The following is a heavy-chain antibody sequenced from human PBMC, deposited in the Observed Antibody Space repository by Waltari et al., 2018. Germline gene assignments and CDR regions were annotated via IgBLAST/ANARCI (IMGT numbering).Heavy chain of an antibody. CDR3: ANSITMVRGVGYYYYMDV. J-gene: IGHJ6*03. Sequence: QVQLVESGGGVVQPGGSLRLSCAASGFTFSSYGLHWVRQAPGKGLEWVGFIRYYGSNKYYADSVKGRFTISRDNSKNTLYLQMNSLRAEDTAVYYCANSITMVRGVGYYYYMDVWGKGTTVTVSS. V-gene: IGHV3-30*02. CDR2: IRYYGSNK. D-gene: IGHD3-10*01. CDR1: GFTFSSYG.